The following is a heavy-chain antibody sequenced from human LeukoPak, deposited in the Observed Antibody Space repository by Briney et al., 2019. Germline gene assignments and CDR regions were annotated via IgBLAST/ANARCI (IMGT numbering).Heavy chain of an antibody. CDR3: ARGPRPYYDILTGDHNWFDT. V-gene: IGHV1-18*01. D-gene: IGHD3-9*01. CDR1: GHTFTSFG. Sequence: DSVYLSCKPSGHTFTSFGISWVRQAPGQGLEWMGWISAYNGNTNYAQKIQGRVTMTTDTSTSTAYMELRSLRSDETAVYYCARGPRPYYDILTGDHNWFDTWGQGTLVTVSS. J-gene: IGHJ5*02. CDR2: ISAYNGNT.